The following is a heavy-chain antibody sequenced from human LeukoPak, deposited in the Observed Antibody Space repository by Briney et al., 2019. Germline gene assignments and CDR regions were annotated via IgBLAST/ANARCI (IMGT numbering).Heavy chain of an antibody. Sequence: PGRSLRLSCAASGFTFSSYGVHWVRQAPGKGLEWVAVMWEDGSNKDYADSVKGRFTISRDNSKNTLYLQMNSLRDEDTAVYYCAKDGNWNPDFDYYYYYMDVWGKGTTVTVSS. CDR1: GFTFSSYG. CDR3: AKDGNWNPDFDYYYYYMDV. D-gene: IGHD1-1*01. V-gene: IGHV3-33*06. CDR2: MWEDGSNK. J-gene: IGHJ6*03.